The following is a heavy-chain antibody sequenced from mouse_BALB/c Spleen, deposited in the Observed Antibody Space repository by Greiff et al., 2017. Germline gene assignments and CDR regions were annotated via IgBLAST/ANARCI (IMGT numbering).Heavy chain of an antibody. D-gene: IGHD2-14*01. J-gene: IGHJ2*01. CDR1: GFTFSSYG. CDR2: INSNGGST. V-gene: IGHV5-6-3*01. Sequence: EVMLVESGGGLVQPGGSLKLSCAASGFTFSSYGMSWVRQTPDKRLELVATINSNGGSTYYPDSVKGRFTISRDNAKNTLYLQMSSLKSEDTAMYYCARNRHDGYYFDYWGQGTTLTVSS. CDR3: ARNRHDGYYFDY.